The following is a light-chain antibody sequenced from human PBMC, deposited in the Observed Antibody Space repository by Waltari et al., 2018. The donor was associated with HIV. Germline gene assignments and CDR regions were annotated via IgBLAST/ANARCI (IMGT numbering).Light chain of an antibody. Sequence: DIQMTQSPSSLSASVGDRVTITCRASQSISNYLNWYQQKPGKAPKLLIYAASSLQSGVPSRFSGSGSGTDFTLTISSLQPEDFATYYCQQSYSTPWTFGQGTKVEIK. CDR3: QQSYSTPWT. V-gene: IGKV1-39*01. CDR2: AAS. J-gene: IGKJ1*01. CDR1: QSISNY.